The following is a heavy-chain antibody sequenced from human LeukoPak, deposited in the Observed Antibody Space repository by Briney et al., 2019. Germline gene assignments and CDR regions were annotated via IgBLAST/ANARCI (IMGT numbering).Heavy chain of an antibody. Sequence: GGSLRLSCAASGFTFSSYSMNWVRQAPGKGLEWVSSISSSSSYIYYADSVKGRFTISRDNSKSTLYLQMNSLRAEDTAVYYCAKDSPIHYYDSSGPSDYWGQGTLVTVSS. CDR3: AKDSPIHYYDSSGPSDY. CDR1: GFTFSSYS. D-gene: IGHD3-22*01. J-gene: IGHJ4*02. CDR2: ISSSSSYI. V-gene: IGHV3-21*04.